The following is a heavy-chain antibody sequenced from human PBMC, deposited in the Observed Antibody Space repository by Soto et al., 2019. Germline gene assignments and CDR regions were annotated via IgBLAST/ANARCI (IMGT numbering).Heavy chain of an antibody. J-gene: IGHJ4*02. CDR1: GSSSSSYY. D-gene: IGHD1-26*01. V-gene: IGHV4-59*01. CDR3: ARLGECELPRTGFAY. Sequence: PSETLSLTCTVSGSSSSSYYWSWILQPPGKGLEWIGYIYYSGSTNYNPSLKSRGTISVDTSKHQFSLKLSSVTAADTAVYYCARLGECELPRTGFAYRGQRTPVTVSS. CDR2: IYYSGST.